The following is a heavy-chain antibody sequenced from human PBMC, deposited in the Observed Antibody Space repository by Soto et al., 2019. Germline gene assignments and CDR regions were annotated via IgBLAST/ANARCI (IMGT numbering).Heavy chain of an antibody. D-gene: IGHD3-22*01. CDR1: GFTFSSYG. J-gene: IGHJ4*02. V-gene: IGHV3-30*18. CDR2: ISYDGSNK. CDR3: AKDRDSSGYYYFDY. Sequence: GGSLRLSCAASGFTFSSYGMHWVRQAPGKGLEWVAVISYDGSNKYYADSVKGRFTISRDNSKNTLYLQMNSLRAEDTAVYYCAKDRDSSGYYYFDYWGQGTLVTVSS.